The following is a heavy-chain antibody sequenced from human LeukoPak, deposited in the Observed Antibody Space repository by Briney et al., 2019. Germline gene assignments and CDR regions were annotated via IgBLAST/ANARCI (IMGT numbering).Heavy chain of an antibody. CDR2: ISWNSGSI. V-gene: IGHV3-9*01. CDR3: AKDRGLRDFWSGYAFDY. J-gene: IGHJ4*02. CDR1: GFTFDDYA. D-gene: IGHD3-3*01. Sequence: PGGSLRLSCAASGFTFDDYAMHWVRQAPGKGLEWVSGISWNSGSIGYADSVKGRFTISRDNAKNSLYLQMNSLRAEDTAVYYCAKDRGLRDFWSGYAFDYWGQGTLVTVSS.